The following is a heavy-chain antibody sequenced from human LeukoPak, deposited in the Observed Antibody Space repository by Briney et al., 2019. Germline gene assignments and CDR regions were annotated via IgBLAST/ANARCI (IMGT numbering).Heavy chain of an antibody. CDR2: INPNSGGT. J-gene: IGHJ3*02. CDR1: GYTFTGYY. D-gene: IGHD3-22*01. CDR3: ARATDSSGYYYDAFDI. Sequence: EASVKVSCKASGYTFTGYYLHWVRQAPGQGLEWMGWINPNSGGTNYAQKFQGRVTMTRDTSISTAYMELSRLRSDDTAVYYCARATDSSGYYYDAFDIWGQGTMVTASS. V-gene: IGHV1-2*02.